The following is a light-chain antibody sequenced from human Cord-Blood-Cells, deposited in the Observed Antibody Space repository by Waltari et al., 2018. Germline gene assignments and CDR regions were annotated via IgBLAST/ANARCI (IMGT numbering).Light chain of an antibody. Sequence: DIVMTQSPDSLAVSLGERATINCKSSQSVLYSSDKKNYLAWYQQKPGQPPKLLISWASTRESGVPDRISGSGSGTDFTLTISSLQAEDVAVYYCQQYYSSPPYSFGQGTKLEIK. J-gene: IGKJ2*03. CDR1: QSVLYSSDKKNY. CDR3: QQYYSSPPYS. V-gene: IGKV4-1*01. CDR2: WAS.